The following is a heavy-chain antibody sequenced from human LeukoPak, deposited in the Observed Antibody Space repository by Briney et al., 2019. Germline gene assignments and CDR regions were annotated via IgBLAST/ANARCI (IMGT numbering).Heavy chain of an antibody. CDR1: GFTFSSYA. J-gene: IGHJ4*02. D-gene: IGHD3-9*01. CDR3: AKDLLRYFDWTDYFDY. CDR2: ISGSGGST. V-gene: IGHV3-23*01. Sequence: GRSLRLSCAASGFTFSSYAMSWVRQAPGKGLEWVSAISGSGGSTYYADSVKGRFTISRDNSKNTLYLQMNSLRAEDTAVYYCAKDLLRYFDWTDYFDYWGQGTLVTVSS.